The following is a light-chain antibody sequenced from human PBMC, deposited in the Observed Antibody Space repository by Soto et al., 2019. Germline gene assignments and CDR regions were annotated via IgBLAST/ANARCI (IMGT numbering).Light chain of an antibody. CDR1: QSVSSSY. V-gene: IGKV3-20*01. Sequence: EIVLTPSPGTLSLSPGERATLSCRASQSVSSSYLAWYQQKPGQAPRLLIYGASTRATGIPTRFSGSGSGTEFTLTISSLQSEDFAVYYCQQYAYWWAFGQGTKVDIK. CDR2: GAS. J-gene: IGKJ1*01. CDR3: QQYAYWWA.